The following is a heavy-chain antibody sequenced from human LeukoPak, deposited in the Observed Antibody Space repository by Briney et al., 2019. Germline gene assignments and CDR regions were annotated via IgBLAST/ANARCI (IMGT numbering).Heavy chain of an antibody. V-gene: IGHV3-30*18. Sequence: GGSLRLSCAASGFTFSSYGMPWVRQAPGKGLGWVAVISYDGSNKYYADSVKGRFTISRDNSKNTLYLQMNSLRAEDTAVYYCAKARAYDFWSGSHGSCDYWGQGTLVTVSS. CDR1: GFTFSSYG. D-gene: IGHD3-3*01. J-gene: IGHJ4*02. CDR2: ISYDGSNK. CDR3: AKARAYDFWSGSHGSCDY.